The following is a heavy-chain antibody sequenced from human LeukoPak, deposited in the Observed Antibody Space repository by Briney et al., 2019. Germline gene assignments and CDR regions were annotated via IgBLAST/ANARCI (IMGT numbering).Heavy chain of an antibody. CDR2: LSSSGSAF. Sequence: GGSLRLSCEDSGFTFRSYEMNWVRQAPGKGLEWIAYLSSSGSAFSYADSVKGRFTIARDNAKNSVYLEMNSLRAEDTAVYYCAKGSWIQLLWGQGTLVTVSS. J-gene: IGHJ4*02. V-gene: IGHV3-48*03. CDR3: AKGSWIQLL. CDR1: GFTFRSYE. D-gene: IGHD5-18*01.